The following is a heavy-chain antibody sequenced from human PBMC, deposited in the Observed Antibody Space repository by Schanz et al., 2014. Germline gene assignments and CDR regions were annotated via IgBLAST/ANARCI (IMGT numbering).Heavy chain of an antibody. V-gene: IGHV3-7*05. J-gene: IGHJ4*02. D-gene: IGHD6-19*01. CDR1: GFTFSDYW. Sequence: EVQLVESGGGLVQPGGSLRLSCSASGFTFSDYWMSWVRQAPGKGPEWVANIKHDGSVKDYVDSVKGRFTISRDNAKNSLYLQMNSLRAEDTALYYCTKDKSQIAVAGLFDRWGQGTLVTVSS. CDR2: IKHDGSVK. CDR3: TKDKSQIAVAGLFDR.